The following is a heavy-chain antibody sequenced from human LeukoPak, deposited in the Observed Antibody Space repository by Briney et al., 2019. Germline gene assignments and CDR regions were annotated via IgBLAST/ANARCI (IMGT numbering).Heavy chain of an antibody. Sequence: GGSLRLSCAASGFTFSSHGINWVRQAPGKGLEWVSGISPSGDITYYADSVKGRFTISRDNSKNTLYLQMNSLRAEDTAVYYCAELGITMIGGVWGKGTTVTISS. CDR3: AELGITMIGGV. CDR2: ISPSGDIT. D-gene: IGHD3-10*02. CDR1: GFTFSSHG. J-gene: IGHJ6*04. V-gene: IGHV3-23*01.